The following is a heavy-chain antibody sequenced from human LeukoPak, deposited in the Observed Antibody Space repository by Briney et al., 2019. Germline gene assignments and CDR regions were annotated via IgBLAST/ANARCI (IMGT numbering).Heavy chain of an antibody. J-gene: IGHJ2*01. CDR3: ARGYCSGGRCYWYFDL. V-gene: IGHV3-7*01. D-gene: IGHD2-15*01. CDR1: GFTFSNYW. Sequence: GGSLRLSCVASGFTFSNYWMSWVRQAPGKVLEWVANIKQVGGVKYYVDSVKGRFTISRDNAKNSLYLQMNSLRAEDTAVYYCARGYCSGGRCYWYFDLWGRGTLVTVSS. CDR2: IKQVGGVK.